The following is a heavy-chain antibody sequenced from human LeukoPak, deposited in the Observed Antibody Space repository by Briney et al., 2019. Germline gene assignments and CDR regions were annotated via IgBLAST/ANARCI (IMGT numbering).Heavy chain of an antibody. CDR3: ARVRGGFYSSGWEVGFDY. J-gene: IGHJ4*02. Sequence: ASVKVSCKASGYTFTGYYMHWVRQAPGQGLEWMGWINPNSGGTNYAQKFQGRVTMTRDTSISTAYMELSRLRSDDTAVYYCARVRGGFYSSGWEVGFDYWGRGTLVTVSS. CDR2: INPNSGGT. D-gene: IGHD6-19*01. V-gene: IGHV1-2*02. CDR1: GYTFTGYY.